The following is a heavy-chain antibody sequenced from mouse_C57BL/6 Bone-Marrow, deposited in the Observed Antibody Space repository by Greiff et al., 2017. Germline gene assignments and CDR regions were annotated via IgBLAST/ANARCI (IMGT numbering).Heavy chain of an antibody. V-gene: IGHV1-62-2*01. D-gene: IGHD2-4*01. CDR2: FYPGSGSI. Sequence: QVQLQQSGAELVKPGASVKLSCKASGYIFTEYTIHWVKQRSGQGLEWIGWFYPGSGSIKYNERFKDKATLTADKSSNTVYMELSRVTSEDSAVYFYARPKRYYDYEVYFDYWGQGTTLTVSS. CDR1: GYIFTEYT. CDR3: ARPKRYYDYEVYFDY. J-gene: IGHJ2*01.